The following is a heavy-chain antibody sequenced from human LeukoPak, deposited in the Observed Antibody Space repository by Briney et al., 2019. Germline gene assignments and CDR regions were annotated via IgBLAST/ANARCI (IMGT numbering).Heavy chain of an antibody. V-gene: IGHV3-53*01. Sequence: GGSLRLSCAASGFTVSSTYMSRVRQAPGKGLEWVSVIYSGGNIYYIDSVKGRFTISRDTSKNTLYLQMNSLRAEDTAVYFYASRHCSGGGCYFAGADPFDYWGQGTLVTVSS. D-gene: IGHD2-15*01. CDR2: IYSGGNI. CDR3: ASRHCSGGGCYFAGADPFDY. J-gene: IGHJ4*02. CDR1: GFTVSSTY.